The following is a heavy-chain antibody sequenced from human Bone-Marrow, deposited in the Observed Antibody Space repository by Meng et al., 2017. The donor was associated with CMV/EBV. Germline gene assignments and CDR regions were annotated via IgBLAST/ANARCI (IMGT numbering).Heavy chain of an antibody. J-gene: IGHJ3*02. Sequence: SETLSLTCAVYGGSFSGYYWSWIRQPPGKGLEWIGEINHSGSTNYNPSLKSRVTISVDTSKNQFSLKLSSVTAADTAVYYCARGQGRGVDAFDIWGQRTMVTVSS. CDR2: INHSGST. V-gene: IGHV4-34*01. D-gene: IGHD3-10*01. CDR3: ARGQGRGVDAFDI. CDR1: GGSFSGYY.